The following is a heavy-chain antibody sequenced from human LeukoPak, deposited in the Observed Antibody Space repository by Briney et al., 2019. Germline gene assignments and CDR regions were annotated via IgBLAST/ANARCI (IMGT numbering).Heavy chain of an antibody. V-gene: IGHV1-38-4*01. CDR2: INPGNGSP. CDR3: QGSSSWFRTDY. Sequence: ASVKVSCKASGYTFTSYDINWVRQATGQGLEWMGWINPGNGSPSYAKKFQGRFTMTRDMSTTTAYTDLSSLTSEDMAVYYYQGSSSWFRTDYWGQGTLVTVSS. J-gene: IGHJ4*02. CDR1: GYTFTSYD. D-gene: IGHD6-13*01.